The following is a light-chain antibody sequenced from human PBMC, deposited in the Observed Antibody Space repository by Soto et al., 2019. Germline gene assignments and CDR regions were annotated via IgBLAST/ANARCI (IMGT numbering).Light chain of an antibody. CDR2: GAS. J-gene: IGKJ5*01. CDR3: QYYGTSLIT. V-gene: IGKV3-20*01. Sequence: EIILTQSPDTLSLSPGERATLSCRASQTVSSNYLAWCQQRPGQAPRLLIYGASTRAAGIPDRFSGSGSGPDFTLTISRLEPEDFAVYYCQYYGTSLITFGQGTRLEIK. CDR1: QTVSSNY.